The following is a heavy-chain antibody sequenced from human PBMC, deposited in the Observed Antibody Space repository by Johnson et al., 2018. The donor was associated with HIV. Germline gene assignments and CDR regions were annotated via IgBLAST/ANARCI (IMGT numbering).Heavy chain of an antibody. CDR3: ASTRLGAFDI. J-gene: IGHJ3*02. CDR1: GFSVSSKY. CDR2: IYSGGST. D-gene: IGHD6-6*01. Sequence: VQLVESGGGLVQPGGSLRLSCAASGFSVSSKYMSWVRKAPGKGLEWVSVIYSGGSTFYADSVKGRFTISRDNSGNTLYLQMDSLRVEDTAVYYCASTRLGAFDIWGQGTMVTVSS. V-gene: IGHV3-66*01.